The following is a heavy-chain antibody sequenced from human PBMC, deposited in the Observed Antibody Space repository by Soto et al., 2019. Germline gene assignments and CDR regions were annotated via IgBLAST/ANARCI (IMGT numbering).Heavy chain of an antibody. V-gene: IGHV4-30-4*01. CDR3: ARVPDHYGSRGDLTGFYFDN. J-gene: IGHJ4*02. CDR1: GGSFSSGDYY. D-gene: IGHD3-22*01. CDR2: ISYSGST. Sequence: SETLSLTCTVSGGSFSSGDYYWSWIRQPPGKGLEWVGYISYSGSTFYNSSLKSRVTISVDTSKNQFSLKLSSVTAADTAVYFCARVPDHYGSRGDLTGFYFDNWGQGTLVTVSS.